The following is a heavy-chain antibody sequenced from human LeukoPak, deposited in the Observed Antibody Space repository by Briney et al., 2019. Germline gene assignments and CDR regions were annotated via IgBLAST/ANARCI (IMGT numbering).Heavy chain of an antibody. J-gene: IGHJ5*02. V-gene: IGHV3-66*01. CDR2: IYNDGRT. Sequence: QPGGSLRLSCAASGFTVSHNYMSWVRQAPGKGLEWVSNIYNDGRTYYRDSVKGRFTISRDGSENTLYLQMNNLRAEDTAVYYCARTESYNSAAYNPTWGQGTLVTVSS. CDR1: GFTVSHNY. D-gene: IGHD2/OR15-2a*01. CDR3: ARTESYNSAAYNPT.